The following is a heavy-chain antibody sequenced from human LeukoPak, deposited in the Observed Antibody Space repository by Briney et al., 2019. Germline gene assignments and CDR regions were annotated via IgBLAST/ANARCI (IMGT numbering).Heavy chain of an antibody. V-gene: IGHV3-23*01. CDR1: GFTFSSYG. CDR2: ISGSGGST. D-gene: IGHD3-22*01. CDR3: ARDLRSSGYYAFDY. J-gene: IGHJ4*02. Sequence: PGGSLRLSCVASGFTFSSYGMSWVRQAPGKGLEWVSTISGSGGSTYYADSVKGRFTTSRDNAKNSLYLQMNSLRAEDTAVYYCARDLRSSGYYAFDYWGQGTLVTVSS.